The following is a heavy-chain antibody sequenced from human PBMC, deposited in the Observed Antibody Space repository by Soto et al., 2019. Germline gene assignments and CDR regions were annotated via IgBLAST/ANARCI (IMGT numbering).Heavy chain of an antibody. D-gene: IGHD6-19*01. CDR3: ASSGYSSGWLPYYFDY. V-gene: IGHV3-53*01. J-gene: IGHJ4*02. CDR2: IYSGGST. CDR1: GFTVSSNY. Sequence: GGSLRLSCAASGFTVSSNYMSWVRQAPGKGLEWVSVIYSGGSTYYADSVKGRFTISRANSKNTLYLQMNSLRAEDTAVYYCASSGYSSGWLPYYFDYWGQGTLVTVSS.